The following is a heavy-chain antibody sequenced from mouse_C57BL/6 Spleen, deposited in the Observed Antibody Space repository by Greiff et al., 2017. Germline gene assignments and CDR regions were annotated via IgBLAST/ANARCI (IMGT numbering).Heavy chain of an antibody. CDR2: IDPSDSYT. Sequence: QVQLQQPGAELVMPGASVKLSCKASGYTFTSYWMHWVKQRPGQGLEWIGEIDPSDSYTNYNQKFKGKSTLTVDKSSSTAYMQLSSLTSEDSAVYYCARGDYGNYEGFAYWGQGTLVTVSA. D-gene: IGHD2-1*01. J-gene: IGHJ3*01. V-gene: IGHV1-69*01. CDR3: ARGDYGNYEGFAY. CDR1: GYTFTSYW.